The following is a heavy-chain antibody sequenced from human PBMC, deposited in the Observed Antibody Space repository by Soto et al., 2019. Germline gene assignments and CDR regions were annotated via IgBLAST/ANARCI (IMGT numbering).Heavy chain of an antibody. V-gene: IGHV5-10-1*01. D-gene: IGHD2-15*01. Sequence: KGMEWMGRIDPSDSYTNCSPSFQGHVTISADKSISTAYLQWSSLKASDTAMYYCARHLHGSGGSCYGAKWFAPWGKGTLVPVSS. CDR3: ARHLHGSGGSCYGAKWFAP. CDR2: IDPSDSYT. J-gene: IGHJ5*02.